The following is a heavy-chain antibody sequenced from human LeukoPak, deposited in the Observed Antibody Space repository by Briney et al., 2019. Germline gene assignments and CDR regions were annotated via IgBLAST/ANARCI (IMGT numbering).Heavy chain of an antibody. J-gene: IGHJ5*02. V-gene: IGHV3-15*01. CDR3: TTEEYYDFWSEGMEP. CDR2: IKSKTDGGTT. Sequence: KPGGSLRLPCAASGFTFSNAWMSWVRQAPGKGLEWVGRIKSKTDGGTTDYAAPVKGRFTISRDDSKNTLYLQMNSLKTEDTAVYYCTTEEYYDFWSEGMEPWGQGTLVTVSS. CDR1: GFTFSNAW. D-gene: IGHD3-3*01.